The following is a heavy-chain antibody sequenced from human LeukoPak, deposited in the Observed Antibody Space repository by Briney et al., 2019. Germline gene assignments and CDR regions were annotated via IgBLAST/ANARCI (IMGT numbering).Heavy chain of an antibody. D-gene: IGHD6-6*01. V-gene: IGHV4-39*07. CDR1: GGSISSSSYY. CDR3: ARDGIAARPHWLGDKNYYMDV. J-gene: IGHJ6*03. Sequence: PSETLSLTCTVSGGSISSSSYYWGWIRQPPGKGLEWIGSIYYSGSTYYNPSLKSRVTISVDKSKNQFSLKLSSVTAADTAVYYCARDGIAARPHWLGDKNYYMDVWGKGTTVTVSS. CDR2: IYYSGST.